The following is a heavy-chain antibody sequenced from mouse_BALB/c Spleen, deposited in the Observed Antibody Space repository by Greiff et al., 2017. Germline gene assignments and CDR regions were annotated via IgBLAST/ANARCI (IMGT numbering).Heavy chain of an antibody. CDR3: ARSFLTTATGWFAY. CDR1: GYTFTDYW. D-gene: IGHD1-2*01. V-gene: IGHV1-69*01. Sequence: VQLQQPGAELVMPGASVKMSCKASGYTFTDYWMHWVKQRPGQGLEWIGAIDTSDSYTSYNQKFKGKATLTVDESSSTAYMQLSSLTSEDSAVYFCARSFLTTATGWFAYWGQGTLVTVSA. CDR2: IDTSDSYT. J-gene: IGHJ3*01.